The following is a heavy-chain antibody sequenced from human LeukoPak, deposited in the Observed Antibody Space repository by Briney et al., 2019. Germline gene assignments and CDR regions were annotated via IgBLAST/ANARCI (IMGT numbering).Heavy chain of an antibody. D-gene: IGHD2-21*01. CDR3: ARLHRGGVNAARVNLSYFMDV. V-gene: IGHV5-51*01. Sequence: GESLKISCQGFGYTFNSHWIAWVRQMSGGGLELMGIIYPGDSDTRYSPSFQGQATFSANTSISTAYLQWSSLKASDTAMYYCARLHRGGVNAARVNLSYFMDVWGKGTTVTVSS. CDR1: GYTFNSHW. CDR2: IYPGDSDT. J-gene: IGHJ6*03.